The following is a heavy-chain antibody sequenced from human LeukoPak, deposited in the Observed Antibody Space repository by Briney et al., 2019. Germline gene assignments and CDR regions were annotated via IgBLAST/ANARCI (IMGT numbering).Heavy chain of an antibody. D-gene: IGHD5-18*01. J-gene: IGHJ4*02. V-gene: IGHV4-59*11. Sequence: SETLSLTCTVSGVSITTHYWSWLRQPPGKELEWIAYMTDSETTKNNPSLKSRITLSADTSKNQFSLSLTSVTEADTAVYFCATIKSGYPFGYFDFWGQGILVTVSS. CDR2: MTDSETT. CDR3: ATIKSGYPFGYFDF. CDR1: GVSITTHY.